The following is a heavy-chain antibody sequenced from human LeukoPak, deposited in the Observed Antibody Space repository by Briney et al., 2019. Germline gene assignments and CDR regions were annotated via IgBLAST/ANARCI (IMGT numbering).Heavy chain of an antibody. V-gene: IGHV4-59*01. D-gene: IGHD6-6*01. CDR3: ARGGAARLHFQN. J-gene: IGHJ1*01. Sequence: PSETLSLTCTVSGGSISTYYWNWIRQPPGKGLEWIGYIYHSGSTNYNPSLQSRVTISVDTSKNQFSLNLNSVTAADAAVYYCARGGAARLHFQNWGQGTLVMVSS. CDR1: GGSISTYY. CDR2: IYHSGST.